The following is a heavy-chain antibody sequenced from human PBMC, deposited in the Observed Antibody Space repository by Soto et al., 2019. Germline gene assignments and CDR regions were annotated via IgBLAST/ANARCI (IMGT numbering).Heavy chain of an antibody. D-gene: IGHD4-17*01. CDR1: GINFINAW. J-gene: IGHJ4*02. CDR3: TTDPGDYEDF. Sequence: EAQLVESGGDLVKPGGCLRLSCAVSGINFINAWMSWVRQSPGKGLEWVGRIKNKADGGTTDYAAPVRGRFTISRDDSENTLFLQMNSLEIEDTAVYYCTTDPGDYEDFWGQRTLVTVSS. CDR2: IKNKADGGTT. V-gene: IGHV3-15*01.